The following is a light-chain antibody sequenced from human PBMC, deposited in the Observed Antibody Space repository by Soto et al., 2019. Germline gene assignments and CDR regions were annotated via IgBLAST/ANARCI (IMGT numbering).Light chain of an antibody. CDR1: SSDVGGYNY. V-gene: IGLV2-14*01. Sequence: QSALPQPASMSVSPGQSITVSCTGTSSDVGGYNYVSWYQQHPGKAPKLMIYDVSNRPSGVSNRFSGSKSGNTASLTISGLQAEDEADYYCSSYTSSSTLYVFGAGTKVT. CDR2: DVS. J-gene: IGLJ1*01. CDR3: SSYTSSSTLYV.